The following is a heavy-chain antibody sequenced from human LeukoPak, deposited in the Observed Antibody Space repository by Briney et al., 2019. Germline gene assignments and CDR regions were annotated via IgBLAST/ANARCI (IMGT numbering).Heavy chain of an antibody. CDR2: INPNSGGI. D-gene: IGHD6-6*01. CDR3: ARGNIATRRGENWFDP. Sequence: ASVKVSCKASGYTFTDYYIHWVRQAPGQGLEWMGWINPNSGGINYAQKFQGRVTMTRDTSISTAYMELSSLRSDDTAVFYCARGNIATRRGENWFDPWGQGTLVTVSS. V-gene: IGHV1-2*02. CDR1: GYTFTDYY. J-gene: IGHJ5*02.